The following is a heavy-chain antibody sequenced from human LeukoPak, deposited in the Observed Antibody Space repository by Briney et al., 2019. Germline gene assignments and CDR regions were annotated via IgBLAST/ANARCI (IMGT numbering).Heavy chain of an antibody. CDR1: GFTFSSYG. J-gene: IGHJ4*02. D-gene: IGHD5-18*01. CDR2: IRYDGSNK. V-gene: IGHV3-30*02. Sequence: PGGSLRLSCAASGFTFSSYGMHWVRQAPGKGLEWVAFIRYDGSNKYYADSVKGRFTISRDNSKNTLYLQLNSLRAEDTAVYYCARDTKSLTLYYFDSWGQGTLVTVSS. CDR3: ARDTKSLTLYYFDS.